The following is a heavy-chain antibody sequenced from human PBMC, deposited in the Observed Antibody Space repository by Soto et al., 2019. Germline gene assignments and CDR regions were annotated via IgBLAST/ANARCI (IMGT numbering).Heavy chain of an antibody. J-gene: IGHJ4*02. D-gene: IGHD3-10*01. Sequence: ASVKVSCKASGYSFTDYDVHWVRQAPGQGLEWVGGINPKSGGTDYAQDLQGRVTMTRDTSISTAYMELSRLTSDDTAVYYCATFGPNTHDYWGQGTLVTVSS. CDR3: ATFGPNTHDY. CDR2: INPKSGGT. CDR1: GYSFTDYD. V-gene: IGHV1-2*02.